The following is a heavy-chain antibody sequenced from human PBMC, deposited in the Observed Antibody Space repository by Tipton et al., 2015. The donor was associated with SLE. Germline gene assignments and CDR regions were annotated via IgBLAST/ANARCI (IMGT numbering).Heavy chain of an antibody. J-gene: IGHJ4*02. D-gene: IGHD5-12*01. CDR1: GGSISSQY. Sequence: TLSLTCTVSGGSISSQYWSWIRQPPGKGLEWIGFIYSSGSTNYNPSLKSRVTISVDMSKNQFSLKLTSVTAADTAVYYCARASSGYRGYATFDYWGQGTPVTVSS. CDR3: ARASSGYRGYATFDY. V-gene: IGHV4-59*11. CDR2: IYSSGST.